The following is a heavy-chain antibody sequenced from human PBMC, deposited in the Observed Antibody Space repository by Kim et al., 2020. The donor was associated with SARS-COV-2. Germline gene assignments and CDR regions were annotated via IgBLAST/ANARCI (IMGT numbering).Heavy chain of an antibody. D-gene: IGHD3-10*01. J-gene: IGHJ4*02. CDR3: SRGEYYYGSPDY. CDR1: GFTFGDYA. Sequence: GGSLRLSCTASGFTFGDYAMSWVRQAPGKGPEWVGFIRSKAYGGTTEYAASVKGKFTISRDDSKSIAYLQMDSLKTEDTAVYYCSRGEYYYGSPDYWGQGTLVTVSS. CDR2: IRSKAYGGTT. V-gene: IGHV3-49*04.